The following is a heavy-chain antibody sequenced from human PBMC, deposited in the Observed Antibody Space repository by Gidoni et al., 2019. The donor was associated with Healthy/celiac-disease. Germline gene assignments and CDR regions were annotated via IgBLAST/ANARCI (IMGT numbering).Heavy chain of an antibody. Sequence: EVQLVESGGGLVQPGGSLRLSWAASGFPCSSYSMNWVRQGPGKGLEWVSYISSSSSTIYYADSVKGRFTISRDNAKNSLYLQMNSLRAEDTAVYYCARVPGGSSWGEYWYFDLWGRGTLVTVSS. CDR2: ISSSSSTI. V-gene: IGHV3-48*01. D-gene: IGHD6-13*01. CDR3: ARVPGGSSWGEYWYFDL. J-gene: IGHJ2*01. CDR1: GFPCSSYS.